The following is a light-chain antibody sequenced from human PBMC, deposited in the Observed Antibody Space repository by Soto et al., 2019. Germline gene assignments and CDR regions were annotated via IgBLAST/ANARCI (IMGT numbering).Light chain of an antibody. Sequence: QSALTQPRSVSGSPGQSVTISCTGTSSDVGGYDYVSWYQQHPGQAPKLMSYDVTKRPSGVPDRFSGSRSGNTASLTISGLQAEDYADYYCCSYAGTYAFYVFGTGTKLTVL. CDR1: SSDVGGYDY. CDR3: CSYAGTYAFYV. V-gene: IGLV2-11*01. J-gene: IGLJ1*01. CDR2: DVT.